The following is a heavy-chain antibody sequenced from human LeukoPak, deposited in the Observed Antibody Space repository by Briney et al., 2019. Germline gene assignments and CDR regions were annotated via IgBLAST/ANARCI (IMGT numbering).Heavy chain of an antibody. D-gene: IGHD6-13*01. Sequence: GASVKVSCKASGYSFRNYVLTWVRQVPGQGLEWMGWISGDNRDTDSAEKFQGRLTMTTDTSTSTAYMDLRSLRSDDTGIYYCARLIRAAALIDYWGQGTLVTVSS. CDR3: ARLIRAAALIDY. CDR1: GYSFRNYV. CDR2: ISGDNRDT. V-gene: IGHV1-18*01. J-gene: IGHJ4*02.